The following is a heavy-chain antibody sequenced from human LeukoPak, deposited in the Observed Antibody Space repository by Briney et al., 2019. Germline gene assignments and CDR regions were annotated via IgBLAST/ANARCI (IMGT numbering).Heavy chain of an antibody. CDR3: AKSSPNYFYYMDV. Sequence: GGSLRLSCAASVFTFSNYAMRWARQAPGKGLEWVSAITGTGGSTDYADSVKGRFTISRDNSKNTLYLEMNSLRAEDTAVYYCAKSSPNYFYYMDVWGKGTTVTVSS. CDR2: ITGTGGST. V-gene: IGHV3-23*01. CDR1: VFTFSNYA. J-gene: IGHJ6*03.